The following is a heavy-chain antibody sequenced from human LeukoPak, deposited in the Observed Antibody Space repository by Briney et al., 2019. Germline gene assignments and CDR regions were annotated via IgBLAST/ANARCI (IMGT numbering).Heavy chain of an antibody. CDR2: ISTSSSII. V-gene: IGHV3-48*02. CDR3: AREGLNYDFWSGYSPYYFDF. D-gene: IGHD3-3*01. Sequence: PGGSLRLSCAASGFTFRSYSMNWVRQAPGKGLEWVSYISTSSSIIYYADSVKGRFTVSRDNAKNSLYLQMNSLRDEDTAVYYCAREGLNYDFWSGYSPYYFDFWGQRTLVTVSS. J-gene: IGHJ4*02. CDR1: GFTFRSYS.